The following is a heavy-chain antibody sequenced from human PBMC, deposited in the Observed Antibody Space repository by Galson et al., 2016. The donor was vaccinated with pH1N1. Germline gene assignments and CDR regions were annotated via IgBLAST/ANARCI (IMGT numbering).Heavy chain of an antibody. Sequence: PGKSLEWIGFIYYIGSTGYNPSLKSRVSMSLDMSKKQFSLNLRSVTAADTAVYYCARNAWDGSGLNYFDSWGQGILVSVSS. J-gene: IGHJ5*01. CDR2: IYYIGST. D-gene: IGHD3-22*01. CDR3: ARNAWDGSGLNYFDS. V-gene: IGHV4-31*02.